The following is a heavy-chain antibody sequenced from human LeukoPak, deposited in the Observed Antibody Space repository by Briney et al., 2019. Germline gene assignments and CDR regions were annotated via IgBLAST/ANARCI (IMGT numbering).Heavy chain of an antibody. V-gene: IGHV3-23*01. J-gene: IGHJ4*02. CDR1: RLTFSNYA. CDR2: IRGSGGST. Sequence: GGSLRLSCAASRLTFSNYAMSWVRQAPGKGLEWVSTIRGSGGSTYYADSVKGRFTISRDNSKNTLHLQMNSLRAEDTAVYYCAKSAYYDSSGFYREYYFDYWGQGTLVTVSS. D-gene: IGHD3-22*01. CDR3: AKSAYYDSSGFYREYYFDY.